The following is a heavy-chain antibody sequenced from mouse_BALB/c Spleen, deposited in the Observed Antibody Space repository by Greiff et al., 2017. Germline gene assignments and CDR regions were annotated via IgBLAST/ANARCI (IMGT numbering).Heavy chain of an antibody. Sequence: VKLVESGPGLVQPSQCLSISCTVSGFSLTSYGVHWVRQSPGKGLEWLGVIWSGGSTDYNAAFISRLSISKDNSKSQVFFIMNSLQANDTAIYYCARKDPYAMDYWGQGTTGTVAA. J-gene: IGHJ4*01. CDR3: ARKDPYAMDY. CDR1: GFSLTSYG. V-gene: IGHV2-2*02. CDR2: IWSGGST.